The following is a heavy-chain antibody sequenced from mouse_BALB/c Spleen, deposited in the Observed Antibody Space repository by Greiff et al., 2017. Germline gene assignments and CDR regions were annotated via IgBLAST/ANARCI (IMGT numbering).Heavy chain of an antibody. V-gene: IGHV5-15*02. CDR3: ASVYGNSFDY. CDR2: ISNLAYSI. J-gene: IGHJ2*01. Sequence: EVQLVESGGGLVQPGGSRKLSCAASGFTFSDYGMAWVRQAPGKGPEWVAFISNLAYSIYYADTVTGRFTISRENAKNTLYLEMSSLRSEDTAMYYCASVYGNSFDYWGQGTTLTVSS. CDR1: GFTFSDYG. D-gene: IGHD2-10*02.